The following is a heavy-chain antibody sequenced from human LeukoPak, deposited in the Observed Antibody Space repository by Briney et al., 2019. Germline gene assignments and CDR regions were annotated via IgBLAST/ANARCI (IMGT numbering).Heavy chain of an antibody. D-gene: IGHD3-3*01. Sequence: GSLRLSCAASGFTFSSYSMNWVRQPPGKGLEWIGEINHSGSTNYNPSLKSRVTISVDTSKNQFSLKLSSVTAADTAVYYCARTYYDFWSGYSIGGFDYWGQGTLVTVSS. CDR3: ARTYYDFWSGYSIGGFDY. CDR1: GFTFSSYS. V-gene: IGHV4-34*01. J-gene: IGHJ4*02. CDR2: INHSGST.